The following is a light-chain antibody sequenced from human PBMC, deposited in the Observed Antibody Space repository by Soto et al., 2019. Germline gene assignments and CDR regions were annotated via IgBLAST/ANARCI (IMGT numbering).Light chain of an antibody. CDR2: DAS. Sequence: EVVMRQSPATLSVSPGEGATLSCRASQGIGDTLAWYQHKPGQTPRLLIYDASNRATGIPARFSGSGSGTDFTLTISSLEPEDFAVYYCQQRSNWPRLITFGQGTRLEIK. CDR1: QGIGDT. J-gene: IGKJ5*01. CDR3: QQRSNWPRLIT. V-gene: IGKV3-11*01.